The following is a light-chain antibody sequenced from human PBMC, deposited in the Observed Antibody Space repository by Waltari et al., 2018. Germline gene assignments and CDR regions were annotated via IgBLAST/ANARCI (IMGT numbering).Light chain of an antibody. Sequence: QSALTQPRSVSGSLGQSVTISCTGTGSDIGGYNYVSWSQQHPDKVPKLIIFDVAKRPSGVPDRFSGSKSGNTASLTISGLQAEDEADYYCCSYAGSYTFVFGVGTKVSVV. CDR3: CSYAGSYTFV. V-gene: IGLV2-11*01. CDR1: GSDIGGYNY. CDR2: DVA. J-gene: IGLJ1*01.